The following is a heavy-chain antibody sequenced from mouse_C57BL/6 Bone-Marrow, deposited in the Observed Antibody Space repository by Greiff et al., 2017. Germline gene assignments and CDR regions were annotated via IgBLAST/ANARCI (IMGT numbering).Heavy chain of an antibody. Sequence: QVQLQQPGAELVQPGASVKLSCKASGYTFTSYWMHWVKQRPGQGLEWIGMIHPNSGSTNYNEKFKSKATLTVDKSSSTAYMQLSSLTSEDAAVYYCAKNDGPWFAYWGQGTLVTVSA. CDR1: GYTFTSYW. V-gene: IGHV1-64*01. CDR3: AKNDGPWFAY. D-gene: IGHD2-3*01. J-gene: IGHJ3*01. CDR2: IHPNSGST.